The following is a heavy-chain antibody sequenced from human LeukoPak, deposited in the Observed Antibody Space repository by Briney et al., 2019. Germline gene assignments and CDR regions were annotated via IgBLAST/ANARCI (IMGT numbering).Heavy chain of an antibody. CDR1: GYSFFSYW. CDR3: ARRRGYGDAFDI. D-gene: IGHD5-12*01. J-gene: IGHJ3*02. Sequence: GESLKISCKVSGYSFFSYWIGWVRQMPGKDLEWMGIMYPGDSDIRYSPSFQGQVTISVDKSINTAYLQWSSPKASDTAMYYCARRRGYGDAFDIWGQGTMVTVSS. V-gene: IGHV5-51*01. CDR2: MYPGDSDI.